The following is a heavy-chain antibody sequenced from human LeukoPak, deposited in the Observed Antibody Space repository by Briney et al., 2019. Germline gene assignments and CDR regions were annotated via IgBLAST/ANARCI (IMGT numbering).Heavy chain of an antibody. D-gene: IGHD7-27*01. J-gene: IGHJ4*02. CDR2: TRLRSTWNT. Sequence: SQTLPLTCPISRCSVLSKSVSGHCLPQSPSRALEYLGRTRLRSTWNTFYSLSVQGRITINADTSRNQASLRLNSVTPEDTALYYCVRDFNWAFDYWGQGTLVTVSS. CDR1: RCSVLSKSVS. V-gene: IGHV6-1*01. CDR3: VRDFNWAFDY.